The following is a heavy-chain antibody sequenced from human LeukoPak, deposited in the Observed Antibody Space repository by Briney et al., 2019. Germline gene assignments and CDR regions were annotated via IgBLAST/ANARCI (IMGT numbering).Heavy chain of an antibody. V-gene: IGHV1-46*01. D-gene: IGHD3-22*01. J-gene: IGHJ4*02. CDR3: ARVRKVNYYDSSGYYPGAFDY. CDR2: INPSGGST. CDR1: GYTFTSYY. Sequence: ASVKVSCKASGYTFTSYYMHWVRQAPGQGLEWMGIINPSGGSTSYAQKFQGRVTMTRDTSTSTVYMELSSLRSEDTAVYYCARVRKVNYYDSSGYYPGAFDYWGQGTLVTVSS.